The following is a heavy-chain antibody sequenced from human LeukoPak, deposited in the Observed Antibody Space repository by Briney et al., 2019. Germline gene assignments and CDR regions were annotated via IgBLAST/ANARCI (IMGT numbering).Heavy chain of an antibody. J-gene: IGHJ5*02. CDR1: GYTLTELS. V-gene: IGHV1-24*01. CDR2: FDPEDGET. D-gene: IGHD3-22*01. CDR3: ATVYYDSSGYSQS. Sequence: ASVKVSCKVSGYTLTELSMHWVRQAPGKWLEWMGGFDPEDGETIYAQKFQGRVTMTEDTSTDTAYMELSSLRSEDTAVYYCATVYYDSSGYSQSWGQGTLVTVSS.